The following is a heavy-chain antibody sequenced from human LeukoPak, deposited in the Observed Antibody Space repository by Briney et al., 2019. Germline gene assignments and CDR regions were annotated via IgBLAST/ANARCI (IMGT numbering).Heavy chain of an antibody. D-gene: IGHD3-22*01. V-gene: IGHV3-48*04. CDR2: ISSSGSTI. J-gene: IGHJ6*03. Sequence: GGSLRLSCAASGFTFSSYGMSWVRQAPGKGLEWVSYISSSGSTIYYADSVKGRFTISRDNAKNSLYLQMNSLRAEDTAVYYCAREGRYYDSSGYLLYYYYYMDVWGKGTTVTISS. CDR1: GFTFSSYG. CDR3: AREGRYYDSSGYLLYYYYYMDV.